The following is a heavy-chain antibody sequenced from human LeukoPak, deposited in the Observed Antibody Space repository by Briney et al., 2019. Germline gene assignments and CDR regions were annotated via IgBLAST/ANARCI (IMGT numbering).Heavy chain of an antibody. CDR2: ISYDGSNK. D-gene: IGHD5-18*01. CDR3: ARDAGYSYGNGLRGFDY. CDR1: GFTFSSYA. V-gene: IGHV3-30-3*01. J-gene: IGHJ4*02. Sequence: GGSLRLSCAASGFTFSSYAMHWVRQAPGKGLEGVAVISYDGSNKYYADSVKGRFTISRDNSKNTLYLQMNSLRAEDTAVYYCARDAGYSYGNGLRGFDYWGQGTLVTVSS.